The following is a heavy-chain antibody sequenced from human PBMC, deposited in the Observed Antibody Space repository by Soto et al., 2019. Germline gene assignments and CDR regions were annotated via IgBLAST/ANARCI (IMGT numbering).Heavy chain of an antibody. J-gene: IGHJ4*02. Sequence: PGGSLRLSCSVSGFNFMSYAMHWVRRAPGRRLEHVSAISRDGRITYYAASVNDRFTITRANSKNTLHLQMSSLSVDATAVYYCAKDQWGLSGEWLGGYFDHWGQGTQVTVSS. CDR2: ISRDGRIT. V-gene: IGHV3-64D*06. CDR1: GFNFMSYA. D-gene: IGHD2-8*02. CDR3: AKDQWGLSGEWLGGYFDH.